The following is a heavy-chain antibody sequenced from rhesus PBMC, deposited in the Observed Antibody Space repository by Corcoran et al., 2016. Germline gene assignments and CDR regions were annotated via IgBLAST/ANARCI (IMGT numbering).Heavy chain of an antibody. CDR3: TRDGPGGYSGSIFYFDY. V-gene: IGHV3-16*01. D-gene: IGHD5-42*01. CDR2: IKNKADDGTA. CDR1: GLTSSTYW. Sequence: EVHLVESGGALVQPGGSLRLSCGASGLTSSTYWMSWVRQAPWTGVEWVGSIKNKADDGTAAYAESVKGRFTISRDDSKNTLYLQMNSLKTEDTAVYYCTRDGPGGYSGSIFYFDYWGQGVLFSVSS. J-gene: IGHJ4*01.